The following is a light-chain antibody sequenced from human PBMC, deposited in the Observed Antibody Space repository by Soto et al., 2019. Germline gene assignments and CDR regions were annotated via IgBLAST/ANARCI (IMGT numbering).Light chain of an antibody. J-gene: IGKJ5*01. Sequence: IGLKKSPATLSVSPGERATFCCRASQSVSSDLAWYQQKPGQAPRLLIYGAFTRATGIPARFSGGGSETEFTLTIRRLQSEDFAVYYCQQYNNWPPITFGQGTRLENK. V-gene: IGKV3-15*01. CDR2: GAF. CDR1: QSVSSD. CDR3: QQYNNWPPIT.